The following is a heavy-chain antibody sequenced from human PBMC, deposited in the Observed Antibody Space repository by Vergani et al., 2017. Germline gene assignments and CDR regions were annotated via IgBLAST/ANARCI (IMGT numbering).Heavy chain of an antibody. J-gene: IGHJ5*02. Sequence: QVQLQESGPGLVKPSQTLSLTCSVSGASISSGGYYWSWIRQFPGKGLEWIGYIYYSGSTYYNPSLKSRVTISVDTSKNQFSLKLSSVTAADTAVYYCARDKAMGQLGWFDPWGQGTLVTVSS. V-gene: IGHV4-31*03. CDR3: ARDKAMGQLGWFDP. CDR2: IYYSGST. D-gene: IGHD5-18*01. CDR1: GASISSGGYY.